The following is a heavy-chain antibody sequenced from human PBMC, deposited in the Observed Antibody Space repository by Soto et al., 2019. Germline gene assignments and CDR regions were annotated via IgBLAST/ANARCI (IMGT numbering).Heavy chain of an antibody. CDR3: AREGVAPYYYYGMDV. V-gene: IGHV1-18*01. CDR1: GYTFTRSG. D-gene: IGHD5-12*01. J-gene: IGHJ6*02. CDR2: ISTYNGDT. Sequence: QVQLVQSGGEVKKPGASVKGSCKASGYTFTRSGISWVRQAPGQGIEWMGWISTYNGDTNYAQTFQGRVTMTTDTSTSTVHMEVRSLRSDDTAVYYCAREGVAPYYYYGMDVWGQGTPVTVSS.